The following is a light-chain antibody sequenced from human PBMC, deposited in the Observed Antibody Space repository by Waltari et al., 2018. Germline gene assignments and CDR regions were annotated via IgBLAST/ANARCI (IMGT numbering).Light chain of an antibody. V-gene: IGKV3-11*01. CDR2: DTS. J-gene: IGKJ4*01. Sequence: EIVLTQSPATLSLSPGERATLSCSASPSVSYYLAWYQQRPGQAPRLLIYDTSHRATGIPDRFIGSGSWTDCTLTISSLEPEDFAVYYCQQRRNWPLTCGGGTKVEIK. CDR1: PSVSYY. CDR3: QQRRNWPLT.